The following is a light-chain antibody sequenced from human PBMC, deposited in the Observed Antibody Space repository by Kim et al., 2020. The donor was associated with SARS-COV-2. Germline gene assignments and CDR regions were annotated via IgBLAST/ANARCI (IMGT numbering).Light chain of an antibody. V-gene: IGLV1-47*02. CDR1: SSNIGSNY. CDR2: SNN. J-gene: IGLJ1*01. Sequence: QSVLTQPPSASGTPGQRVTISCSGGSSNIGSNYVYWYQHLPGTAPNLLIYSNNQQPSGVPARFSGSTSATSASLAISVLRSEDEADYYCADCDDSLSGYVFGGGTKVTVL. CDR3: ADCDDSLSGYV.